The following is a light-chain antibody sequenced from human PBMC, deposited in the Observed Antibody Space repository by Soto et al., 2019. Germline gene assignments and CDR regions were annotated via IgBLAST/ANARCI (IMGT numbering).Light chain of an antibody. J-gene: IGKJ2*01. Sequence: EVVLTQSPATLSLSQGERATPSCRASPSVNVNLAWHQQKPGQAPRLLIYGASTRAAGVPARFTGSGSGTEFTLTISSLQSDDFAVYYCQQYNHWPPYTFGQGTKLELK. CDR3: QQYNHWPPYT. CDR2: GAS. CDR1: PSVNVN. V-gene: IGKV3-15*01.